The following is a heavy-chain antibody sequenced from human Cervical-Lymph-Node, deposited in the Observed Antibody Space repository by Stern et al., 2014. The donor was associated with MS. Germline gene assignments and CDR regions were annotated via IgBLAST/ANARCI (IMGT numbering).Heavy chain of an antibody. V-gene: IGHV3-9*01. CDR3: AKGSGGSDYYPVALDY. J-gene: IGHJ4*02. CDR1: GFTFGDYA. Sequence: QLVESGGGLVQPGRSLRLSCAASGFTFGDYAMPWVRQAPGTGLEWVSGITWNSVSVGYAVSVKCRFTISRDNAKNSLYLQMNSLRGDDTALYYCAKGSGGSDYYPVALDYWGQGTLVTVSS. CDR2: ITWNSVSV. D-gene: IGHD3-3*01.